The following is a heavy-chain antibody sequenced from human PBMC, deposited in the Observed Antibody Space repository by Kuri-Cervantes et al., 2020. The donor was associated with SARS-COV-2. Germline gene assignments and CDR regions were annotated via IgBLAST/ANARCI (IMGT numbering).Heavy chain of an antibody. CDR3: AKDGCKTSSCYVNS. CDR1: GFTFSSYA. J-gene: IGHJ4*02. V-gene: IGHV3-23*01. D-gene: IGHD2-2*01. CDR2: ITDNGDRS. Sequence: GESLKISCAASGFTFSSYAMNWVRQAPGKGLEWVSTITDNGDRSYYASPVKGRFVISRDNSKNTLYLHMNSLRAEDTALYYCAKDGCKTSSCYVNSWGQGALVTVSS.